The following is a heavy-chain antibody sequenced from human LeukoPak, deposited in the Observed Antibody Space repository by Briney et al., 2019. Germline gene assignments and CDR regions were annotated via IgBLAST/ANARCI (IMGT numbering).Heavy chain of an antibody. V-gene: IGHV6-1*01. D-gene: IGHD3-10*01. CDR1: GDSVSSNSAA. J-gene: IGHJ5*02. CDR2: TYYRSKWYN. Sequence: SQALSLTCAISGDSVSSNSAAWNWIRQSPSRGLEWLGRTYYRSKWYNDYAVSVKSRTTINPDTSKNQFSLQLNSVTPEDTAVYYCARDRPYYYGSGSYPSNWFDPWGQGTLVTVSS. CDR3: ARDRPYYYGSGSYPSNWFDP.